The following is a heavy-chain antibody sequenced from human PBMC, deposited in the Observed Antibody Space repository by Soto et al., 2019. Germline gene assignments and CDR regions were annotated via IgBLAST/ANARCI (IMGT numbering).Heavy chain of an antibody. V-gene: IGHV1-69*13. D-gene: IGHD5-18*01. J-gene: IGHJ5*02. Sequence: SVKVSCKASGGTFSSYAISWVRQAPGQGLEWMGGIIPIFGTANYAQKFQGRVTITADESTSTAYMELSSLRSEDTAVYYCARDQYVQLWLTTWFDPWGKGTLVTVS. CDR1: GGTFSSYA. CDR2: IIPIFGTA. CDR3: ARDQYVQLWLTTWFDP.